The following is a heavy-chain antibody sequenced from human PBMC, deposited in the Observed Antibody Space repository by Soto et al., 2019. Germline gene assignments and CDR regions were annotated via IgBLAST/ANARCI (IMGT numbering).Heavy chain of an antibody. CDR3: AGDRGSGWNDPIFDY. D-gene: IGHD1-1*01. J-gene: IGHJ4*02. CDR1: GFTFSSYG. CDR2: IWYDGSNK. V-gene: IGHV3-33*01. Sequence: QVQLVESGGGVVQPGRSLRLSCAASGFTFSSYGMHWVRQAPGKGLEWVAVIWYDGSNKYYADSVKGRFTISRDNSKNTLYLQMNRLRAEDTAVYYCAGDRGSGWNDPIFDYWGQGTLVTVSS.